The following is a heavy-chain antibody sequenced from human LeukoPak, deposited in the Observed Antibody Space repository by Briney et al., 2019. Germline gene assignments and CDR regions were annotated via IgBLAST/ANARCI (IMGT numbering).Heavy chain of an antibody. CDR1: GFTFSSYG. V-gene: IGHV3-30*02. CDR2: IRSDDGSK. CDR3: ARAQSNARITMIVVVITGFDY. D-gene: IGHD3-22*01. J-gene: IGHJ4*02. Sequence: PGGSLRLSCAASGFTFSSYGMHWVRQAPGKGLEWVAFIRSDDGSKYYADSVKGRFTISRDNSKKLYLQMNSLRAEDTAVYYCARAQSNARITMIVVVITGFDYWGQGALVTVSS.